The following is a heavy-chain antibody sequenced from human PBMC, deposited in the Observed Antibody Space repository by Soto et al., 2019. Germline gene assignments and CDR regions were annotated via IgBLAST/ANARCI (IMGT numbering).Heavy chain of an antibody. CDR2: INPSGGST. Sequence: ASVKVSCKASGYTFTTYYIHWVRQAPGQGLEWMGIINPSGGSTNYAQKFQGRVTTTRDTSTSTVYMELSSLRSEDTAVYYCARITVTYYDYWGQGTLVTVSS. J-gene: IGHJ4*02. V-gene: IGHV1-46*01. CDR3: ARITVTYYDY. D-gene: IGHD4-17*01. CDR1: GYTFTTYY.